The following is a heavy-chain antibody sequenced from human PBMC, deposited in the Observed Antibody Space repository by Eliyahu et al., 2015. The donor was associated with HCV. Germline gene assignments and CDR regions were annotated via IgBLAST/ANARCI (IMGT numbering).Heavy chain of an antibody. Sequence: QVQLVQSGPEVKKPGASXRXSCQASGYSFMNYGISWVRQAPGQGLEWMAWISTYNGDTNYAQXLQARITLTTDTSTGTAYMDLKSLTADDTAFYYCATTSSGNTFESWGQGTLVTVSS. J-gene: IGHJ4*02. V-gene: IGHV1-18*01. CDR3: ATTSSGNTFES. CDR2: ISTYNGDT. D-gene: IGHD1-26*01. CDR1: GYSFMNYG.